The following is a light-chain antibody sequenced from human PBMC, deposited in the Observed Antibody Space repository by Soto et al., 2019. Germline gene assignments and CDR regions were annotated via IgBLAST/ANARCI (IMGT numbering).Light chain of an antibody. CDR1: QSVSSSY. CDR2: GAS. V-gene: IGKV3-20*01. CDR3: QQYGSSPLT. J-gene: IGKJ4*01. Sequence: EIVFTQSPGTLSLSPGERVTLSCRASQSVSSSYLAWYQQKPGQAPRLLIYGASSRATGIPDRFSGRGSGTDFTLTISRLEPEDFAVYYCQQYGSSPLTFGGGTKVDIK.